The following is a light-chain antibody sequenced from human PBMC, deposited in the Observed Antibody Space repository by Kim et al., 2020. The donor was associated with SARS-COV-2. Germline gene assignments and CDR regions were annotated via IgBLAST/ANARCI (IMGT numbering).Light chain of an antibody. Sequence: LSPGESATLSCRASQSVYSYLVWYQQKPGQAPRLLIYDASNRATGIPPRFSGSGSGTDFTLTISSLEPEDFAVYYCQQRYSWPPLTFGGGTKVEIK. CDR2: DAS. CDR1: QSVYSY. V-gene: IGKV3-11*01. J-gene: IGKJ4*01. CDR3: QQRYSWPPLT.